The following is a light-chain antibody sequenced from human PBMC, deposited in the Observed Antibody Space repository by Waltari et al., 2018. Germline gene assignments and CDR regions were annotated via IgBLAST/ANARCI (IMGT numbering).Light chain of an antibody. J-gene: IGKJ2*01. Sequence: DIQMTQSPSSLSASVGDRVTITCQESEESKNYLNWYQKKPGRAPILLIYDASSLETWVPRRFSAGGYGTDFTLTISSLQAEDIGTYFCHQSKSLPYTFGQGTKVEIK. CDR1: EESKNY. V-gene: IGKV1-33*01. CDR2: DAS. CDR3: HQSKSLPYT.